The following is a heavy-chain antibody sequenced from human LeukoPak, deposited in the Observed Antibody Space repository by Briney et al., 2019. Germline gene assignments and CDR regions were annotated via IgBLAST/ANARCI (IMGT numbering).Heavy chain of an antibody. CDR2: VSSSGTT. J-gene: IGHJ6*03. CDR3: ARGDYYYYMDV. Sequence: SETLSLTCTVSGGSISSGTYYWTWIRQPAGKGLEWIGRVSSSGTTNYNPYNPSLKSRVTISVDTSKNQFSLELSSVIAADTAVYYCARGDYYYYMDVWGTGTTVTVSS. V-gene: IGHV4-61*02. CDR1: GGSISSGTYY.